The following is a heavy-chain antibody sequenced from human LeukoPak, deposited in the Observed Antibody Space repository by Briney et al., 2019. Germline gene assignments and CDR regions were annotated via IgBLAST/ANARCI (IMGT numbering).Heavy chain of an antibody. CDR1: GGTFSSYA. Sequence: SVKVSCKASGGTFSSYAISWVRQAPGQGLEWMGGITPIFGTANYAQKFQGRVTITADESTSTAYMELSSLRSEDTAVYYCARVPHRGLNWFDPWGQGTLVTVSS. D-gene: IGHD5/OR15-5a*01. CDR2: ITPIFGTA. CDR3: ARVPHRGLNWFDP. V-gene: IGHV1-69*01. J-gene: IGHJ5*02.